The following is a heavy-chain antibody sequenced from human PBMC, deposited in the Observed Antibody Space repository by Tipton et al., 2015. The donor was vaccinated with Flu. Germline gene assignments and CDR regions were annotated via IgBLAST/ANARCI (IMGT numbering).Heavy chain of an antibody. V-gene: IGHV4-31*03. Sequence: LTCSVSGGSIGSGGDFWSWIRQRPGKGLEWIGSIFYTGSTYYKASLESRLSISVDTSKNQFSLRLVSMTAADTGIYYCARDQGFGGGLTYNYYALDVWGQGTTVTVSS. D-gene: IGHD3-10*01. CDR3: ARDQGFGGGLTYNYYALDV. CDR1: GGSIGSGGDF. J-gene: IGHJ6*02. CDR2: IFYTGST.